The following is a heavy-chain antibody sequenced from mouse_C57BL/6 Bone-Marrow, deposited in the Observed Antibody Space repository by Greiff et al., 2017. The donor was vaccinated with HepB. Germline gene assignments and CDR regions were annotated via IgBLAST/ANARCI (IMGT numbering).Heavy chain of an antibody. CDR2: IDPSDSYT. CDR1: GYTFTSYW. CDR3: AREFPYYYGSSYDYAMDY. J-gene: IGHJ4*01. Sequence: QVQLQQPGAELVMPGASVKLSCMASGYTFTSYWMHWVKQRPGQGLEWNGEIDPSDSYTNYNQKFMGKSTLTVDKSSSTAYMLLSNLTSEDSAVYYCAREFPYYYGSSYDYAMDYWGQGTTVTVSS. D-gene: IGHD1-1*01. V-gene: IGHV1-69*01.